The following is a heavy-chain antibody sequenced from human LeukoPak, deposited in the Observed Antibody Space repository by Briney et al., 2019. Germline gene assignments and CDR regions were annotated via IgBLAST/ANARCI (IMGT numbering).Heavy chain of an antibody. CDR3: ASESGSYYSSSYFDY. J-gene: IGHJ4*02. Sequence: SVKVSCKASGGTFSSYAISWVRQAPGQGLEWMGRIIPILGIANYAQKFQGRVTITADRSTSTAYMELSSLRSEDTAVYYCASESGSYYSSSYFDYWGQGTLVTVSS. CDR1: GGTFSSYA. V-gene: IGHV1-69*04. D-gene: IGHD1-26*01. CDR2: IIPILGIA.